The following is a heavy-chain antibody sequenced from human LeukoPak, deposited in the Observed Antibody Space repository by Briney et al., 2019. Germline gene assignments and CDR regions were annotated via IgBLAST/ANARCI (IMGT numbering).Heavy chain of an antibody. V-gene: IGHV3-23*01. J-gene: IGHJ4*02. CDR3: AKDDEGIVGAPTYYFDY. Sequence: GGSLRLSCTASGFTFSSQAMSWVRQAPGKGLEWVSAISGSGGSTYYADSVKGRFTISRDNSKNTLYLQMNSLRAEDTAVYYCAKDDEGIVGAPTYYFDYWGQGTLVTVSS. CDR1: GFTFSSQA. D-gene: IGHD1-26*01. CDR2: ISGSGGST.